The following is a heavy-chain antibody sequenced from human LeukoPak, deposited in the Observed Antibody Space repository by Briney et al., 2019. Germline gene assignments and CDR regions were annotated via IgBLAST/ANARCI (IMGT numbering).Heavy chain of an antibody. J-gene: IGHJ4*02. Sequence: ESLKISCKGSGYSFTSYWVGWVRQMHGKGLEWMGIIYPVDSDTRYSPSFQGQVTMSADKSISTAYLQWSGLKASDTAMCYCARTHRGYSSSWGFDYWGQGNLVTVSS. V-gene: IGHV5-51*01. D-gene: IGHD6-13*01. CDR2: IYPVDSDT. CDR3: ARTHRGYSSSWGFDY. CDR1: GYSFTSYW.